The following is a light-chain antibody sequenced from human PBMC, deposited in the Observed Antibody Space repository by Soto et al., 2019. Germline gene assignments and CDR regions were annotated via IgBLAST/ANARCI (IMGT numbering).Light chain of an antibody. CDR3: QAWGTGIRV. Sequence: QSVLTQSPSASASLGASVKLTCTLSSRHSDYSIAWHQQQPGKGPRYLMNLNSDGSHGKGDGVPDRFSGSSSGAERYLTISSLQSEDEADYYCQAWGTGIRVFGGGTQLTVL. CDR1: SRHSDYS. CDR2: LNSDGSH. V-gene: IGLV4-69*01. J-gene: IGLJ2*01.